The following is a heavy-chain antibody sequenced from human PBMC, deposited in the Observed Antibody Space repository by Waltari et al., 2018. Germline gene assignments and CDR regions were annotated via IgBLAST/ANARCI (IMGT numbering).Heavy chain of an antibody. CDR1: GFTFSSYA. J-gene: IGHJ4*02. D-gene: IGHD3-22*01. CDR3: ARDASKYDSSGPFDY. CDR2: ISYDGSNK. V-gene: IGHV3-30*01. Sequence: VQLVESGGGLVQPGGSLRLSCAASGFTFSSYAMHWVRQAPGKGLEWVAVISYDGSNKYYADSVKGRFTISRDNSKNTLYLQMNSLRAEDTAVYYCARDASKYDSSGPFDYWGQGTLVTVSS.